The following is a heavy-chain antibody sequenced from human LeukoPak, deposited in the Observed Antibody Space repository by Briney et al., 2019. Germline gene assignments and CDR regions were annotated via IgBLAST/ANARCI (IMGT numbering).Heavy chain of an antibody. CDR2: IYTSGST. J-gene: IGHJ5*02. Sequence: SETLSLTCTVSGGSISSGSYYWSWIRQPAGKGLEWIGRIYTSGSTNYNPSLKSRVTISVDTSKNQFSLKLSSVTAADTAVYYYAGTDFWSGYLPTNWFDPWGQGTLVTVSS. D-gene: IGHD3-3*01. CDR1: GGSISSGSYY. CDR3: AGTDFWSGYLPTNWFDP. V-gene: IGHV4-61*02.